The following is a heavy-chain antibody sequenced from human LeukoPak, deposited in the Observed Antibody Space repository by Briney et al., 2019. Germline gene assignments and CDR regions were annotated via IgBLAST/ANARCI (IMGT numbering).Heavy chain of an antibody. J-gene: IGHJ6*02. V-gene: IGHV3-30*02. CDR3: AKSLDYDILTGSCYYYGMDV. CDR2: IRYDGSNK. Sequence: GGSLRLSCAASGFTFSNYGMHWVRQAPGKGLEWVAFIRYDGSNKYYADSVKGRFTISRDNSKNTLYLQMNSLRAEDTAVYYCAKSLDYDILTGSCYYYGMDVWGQGTTVTVSS. D-gene: IGHD3-9*01. CDR1: GFTFSNYG.